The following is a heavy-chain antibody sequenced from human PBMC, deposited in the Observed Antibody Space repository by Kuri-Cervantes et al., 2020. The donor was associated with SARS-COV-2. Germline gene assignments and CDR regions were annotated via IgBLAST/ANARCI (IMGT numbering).Heavy chain of an antibody. J-gene: IGHJ6*03. D-gene: IGHD4-17*01. CDR1: GFTFSVYA. Sequence: CTASGFTFSVYAMHCVRQAPGKGLGWVAVISYDGNSKYYSDSVKGRFTISRDTSKNTLYLQINSLRAGDTAVYYCARDHLPSYGDPPRSYFNYYMDVWGKGTTVTVSS. CDR3: ARDHLPSYGDPPRSYFNYYMDV. V-gene: IGHV3-30-3*01. CDR2: ISYDGNSK.